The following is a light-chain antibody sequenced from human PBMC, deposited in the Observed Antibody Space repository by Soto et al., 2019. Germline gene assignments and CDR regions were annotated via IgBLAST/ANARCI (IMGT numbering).Light chain of an antibody. J-gene: IGKJ4*01. Sequence: EIVLTQFPATLSLSPGERATLSCRASQSVSSYLAWYQQKRGQAPRLLIYDSSNRATGIPARFSGSGSGTDVSLTISSLEPEDFAVYYCQQRSNWPLTCGGGTKVEIK. CDR3: QQRSNWPLT. CDR2: DSS. V-gene: IGKV3-11*01. CDR1: QSVSSY.